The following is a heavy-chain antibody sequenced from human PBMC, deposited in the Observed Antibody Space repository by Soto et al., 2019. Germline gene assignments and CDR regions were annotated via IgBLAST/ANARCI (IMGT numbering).Heavy chain of an antibody. CDR3: ATYTVGEGGRGY. V-gene: IGHV4-4*09. Sequence: QVQLQESGPGLVKPSETLSLTCTVYGGSMRGQHWSWIRQPPGKGLEWIGHHSDSTNYNPSLKCRITISTDTAKNQFSLKLSSVTAADTAVYYCATYTVGEGGRGYWGQGTLVTVSS. J-gene: IGHJ4*02. D-gene: IGHD3-16*01. CDR1: GGSMRGQH. CDR2: HHSDST.